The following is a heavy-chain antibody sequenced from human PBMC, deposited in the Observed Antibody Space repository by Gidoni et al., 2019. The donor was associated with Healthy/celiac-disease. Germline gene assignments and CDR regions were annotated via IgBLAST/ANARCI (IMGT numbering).Heavy chain of an antibody. D-gene: IGHD1-26*01. Sequence: QLQLQESGPGLVKPSETLSLTCTVPGGSISSSSYYWGWIRQPPGKGLEWIGSIYYSGSTYYNPSLKSRVTISVDTSKSQFSLELSSVTAADTAVYYCARHSGSRSRGHFDYWGQGTLVTVSS. V-gene: IGHV4-39*01. CDR3: ARHSGSRSRGHFDY. CDR2: IYYSGST. J-gene: IGHJ4*02. CDR1: GGSISSSSYY.